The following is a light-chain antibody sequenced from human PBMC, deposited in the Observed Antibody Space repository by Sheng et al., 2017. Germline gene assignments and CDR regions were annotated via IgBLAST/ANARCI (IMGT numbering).Light chain of an antibody. V-gene: IGKV3-20*01. CDR2: GAS. J-gene: IGKJ4*01. CDR1: QSVSSNY. CDR3: QQYGDSPLT. Sequence: PGERATLSCRASQSVSSNYLAWYQQKPGQAPRLLIYGASSRATGIPDRFSGSGSGTDFTLTITRLGPEDFAVYYCQQYGDSPLTFGGGTKVEIK.